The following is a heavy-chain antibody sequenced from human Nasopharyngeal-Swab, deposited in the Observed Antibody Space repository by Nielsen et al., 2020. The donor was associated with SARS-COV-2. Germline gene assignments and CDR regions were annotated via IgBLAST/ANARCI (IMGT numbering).Heavy chain of an antibody. V-gene: IGHV4-59*08. J-gene: IGHJ6*02. CDR1: GCAIRRNA. D-gene: IGHD6-13*01. CDR3: TYSSSWYFYGMDV. CDR2: IYYSGST. Sequence: SEPRSMTWAGAGCAIRRNAWSWIRQAPRKGLEWIGYIYYSGSTNYNPSLKSRVTISVDTSKNQFSLKLSSVTAADTAVYYCTYSSSWYFYGMDVWGQGTTVTVSS.